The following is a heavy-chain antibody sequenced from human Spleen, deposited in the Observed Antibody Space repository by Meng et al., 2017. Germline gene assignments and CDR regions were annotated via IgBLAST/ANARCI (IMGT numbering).Heavy chain of an antibody. J-gene: IGHJ5*02. Sequence: PGAPVRVPLLSSGYTSTRSYIRGGRQAPGQGLEWMGWINPNSGATNYAQKFQGRVTMTKDTSISTAYMDLSRLRSDDTAVYYCERDIAYGDYRPGWFDPWGQGTLVTVSS. CDR3: ERDIAYGDYRPGWFDP. CDR2: INPNSGAT. D-gene: IGHD4-17*01. CDR1: GYTSTRSY. V-gene: IGHV1-2*02.